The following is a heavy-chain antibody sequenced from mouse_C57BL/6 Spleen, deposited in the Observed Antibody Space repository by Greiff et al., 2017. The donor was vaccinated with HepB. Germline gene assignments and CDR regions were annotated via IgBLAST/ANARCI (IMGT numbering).Heavy chain of an antibody. CDR2: ISGGGGNT. Sequence: EVKVVESGGGLVKPGGSLKLSCAASGFTFSSYTMSWVRQTPEKRLEWVATISGGGGNTYYPDSVKGRFTISRDNAKNTLYLQMSSLRSEDTALYYCARHTGDGYYYAMDYWGQGTSVTVSS. CDR1: GFTFSSYT. J-gene: IGHJ4*01. D-gene: IGHD2-3*01. V-gene: IGHV5-9*01. CDR3: ARHTGDGYYYAMDY.